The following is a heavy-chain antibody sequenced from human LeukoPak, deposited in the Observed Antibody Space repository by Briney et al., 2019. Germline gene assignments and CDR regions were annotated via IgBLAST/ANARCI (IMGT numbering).Heavy chain of an antibody. CDR2: IRYDGSNK. Sequence: GGSLRLSCAASGFTFSSYGMHWVRQAPGKGLEWVAFIRYDGSNKYYADSVKGRFTISRDNSKNTLYLQMNSLRAEDTAVYYCAKVIVVPAASPMDVWGKGTTATVSS. D-gene: IGHD2-2*01. V-gene: IGHV3-30*02. J-gene: IGHJ6*03. CDR1: GFTFSSYG. CDR3: AKVIVVPAASPMDV.